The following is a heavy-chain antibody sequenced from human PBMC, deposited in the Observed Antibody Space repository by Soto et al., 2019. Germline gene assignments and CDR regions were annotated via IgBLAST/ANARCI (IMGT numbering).Heavy chain of an antibody. V-gene: IGHV4-30-4*01. J-gene: IGHJ4*02. CDR2: IYYSGST. D-gene: IGHD3-10*01. Sequence: QVQLQESGPGLVKPSQTLSLTCTVSGGSISSGDYYWSWIRQPPGKGLEWIGYIYYSGSTYYNPSLKSRVTISVDTSKNQFSLKLSSVTAADTAVYYCARAHGGNALGFGFDYWGQGTLVTVSS. CDR1: GGSISSGDYY. CDR3: ARAHGGNALGFGFDY.